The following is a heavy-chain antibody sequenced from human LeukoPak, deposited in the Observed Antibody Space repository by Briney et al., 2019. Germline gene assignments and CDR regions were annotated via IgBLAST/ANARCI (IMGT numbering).Heavy chain of an antibody. CDR2: IRGSGGT. CDR1: GITLSNYD. D-gene: IGHD2-15*01. CDR3: AKDRGDYCSGSTCSVRFDP. V-gene: IGHV3-23*01. J-gene: IGHJ5*02. Sequence: GGSLRLSCAASGITLSNYDMTWVRQAPGKGLEWVSDIRGSGGTYYADSVKGRFTISRDNSKNTLFLQMNSLRVEDTAIYYCAKDRGDYCSGSTCSVRFDPWGQGTLVTVSS.